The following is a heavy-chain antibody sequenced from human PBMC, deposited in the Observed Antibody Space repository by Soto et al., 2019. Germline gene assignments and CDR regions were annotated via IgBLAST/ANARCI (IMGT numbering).Heavy chain of an antibody. CDR2: IIPILGIA. Sequence: QVQLVQSGAEVKKPGSSVKVSCKASGGTFSSYTISWVRQAPGQGLEWMGRIIPILGIANYAQKFQGRVTITADKFTSTAYMRLSSLRSEDTAGYYCARGSAIFGGVIQAPANPDYMDVWGKGTTFTVSS. CDR3: ARGSAIFGGVIQAPANPDYMDV. V-gene: IGHV1-69*02. J-gene: IGHJ6*03. CDR1: GGTFSSYT. D-gene: IGHD3-3*01.